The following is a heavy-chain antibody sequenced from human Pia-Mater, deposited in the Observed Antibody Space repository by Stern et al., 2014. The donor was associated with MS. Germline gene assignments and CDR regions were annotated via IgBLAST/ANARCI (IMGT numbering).Heavy chain of an antibody. Sequence: QVQLQESGPGLVKPSETLSLTCTVSGGSVSSSTYYWGWIRQPPGKNLEWIGSIYYTGRTYYNTSLTSRLTISIDASKNHFSLKLTSVTAADTAVYYCARQGSFDFWSGWGQGTLVTVSS. CDR1: GGSVSSSTYY. D-gene: IGHD3-3*01. CDR3: ARQGSFDFWSG. V-gene: IGHV4-39*01. J-gene: IGHJ4*02. CDR2: IYYTGRT.